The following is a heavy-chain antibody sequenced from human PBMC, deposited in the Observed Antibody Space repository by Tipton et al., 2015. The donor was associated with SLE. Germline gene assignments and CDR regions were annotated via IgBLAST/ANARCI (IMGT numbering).Heavy chain of an antibody. CDR1: GYTFNNNG. CDR2: VSGYNGNT. D-gene: IGHD2-21*01. J-gene: IGHJ2*01. Sequence: QLVQSGPEVKKPGASVKVSCKASGYTFNNNGISWARQAPGQGLEWMGWVSGYNGNTHYAQKFQGRVTMTTDTSTSTAYMELRSLRSDDTAIYYCARGGGVVIISIDSWYFDLWGRGTPVTVSS. CDR3: ARGGGVVIISIDSWYFDL. V-gene: IGHV1-18*01.